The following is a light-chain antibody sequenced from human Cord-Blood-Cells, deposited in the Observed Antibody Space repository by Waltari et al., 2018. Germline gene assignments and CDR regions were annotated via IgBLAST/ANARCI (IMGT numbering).Light chain of an antibody. CDR2: DFS. CDR1: SSDVGGYND. CDR3: SSYTSSSTYV. J-gene: IGLJ1*01. V-gene: IGLV2-14*03. Sequence: QAALTQPASVSGSPGQSLTISCPGTSSDVGGYNDSPWDQQHPGKAPKLMIYDFSNRPSGVSNLFSGSKSGNTAALTISGLQAEGEADYYCSSYTSSSTYVVGTGTKVTVL.